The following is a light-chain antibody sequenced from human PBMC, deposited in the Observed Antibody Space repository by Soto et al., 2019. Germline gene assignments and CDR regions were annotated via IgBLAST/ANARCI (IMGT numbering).Light chain of an antibody. J-gene: IGKJ2*01. V-gene: IGKV3-15*01. Sequence: EIVMTQSPATLSVSPGERATLSCRASQSVSSNLAWYQQKPGQAPRLLIYGASTRATGIPARFSGSGSGTKFTLTISSVQSEDFGVYYCEQYNNWLRGTFGQGTKLEIK. CDR2: GAS. CDR1: QSVSSN. CDR3: EQYNNWLRGT.